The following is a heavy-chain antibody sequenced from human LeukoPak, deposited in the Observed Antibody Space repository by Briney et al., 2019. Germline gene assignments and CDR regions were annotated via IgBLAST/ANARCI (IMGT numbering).Heavy chain of an antibody. D-gene: IGHD3-22*01. CDR1: GGSISSYD. J-gene: IGHJ3*02. V-gene: IGHV4-4*09. CDR3: ARLGYYDSSGSDAFDI. CDR2: IYTSGST. Sequence: SETLSLTCTVSGGSISSYDWSWVRQPPAKGLEWIGYIYTSGSTNYNPPLKSRVTISVDTSKNQFSLKLSYLTAADTAVYYCARLGYYDSSGSDAFDIWGQGTMVTVSS.